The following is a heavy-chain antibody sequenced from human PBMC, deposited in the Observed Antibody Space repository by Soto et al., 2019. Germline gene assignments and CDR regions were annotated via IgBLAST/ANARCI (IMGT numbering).Heavy chain of an antibody. CDR2: ITNSGSTK. D-gene: IGHD6-6*01. V-gene: IGHV3-11*01. CDR1: GFPFSDYY. J-gene: IGHJ4*02. Sequence: PGGSLRLSCAASGFPFSDYYMSWIRQAPGKGPEWVSHITNSGSTKYYADSVKGRFTISRDNAKNSLFLQMNSLRAEDTAVYYCARTLAARFDYWGQGTPVTVSS. CDR3: ARTLAARFDY.